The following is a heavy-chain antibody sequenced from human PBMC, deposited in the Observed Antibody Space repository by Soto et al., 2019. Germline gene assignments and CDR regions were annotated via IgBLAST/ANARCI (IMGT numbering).Heavy chain of an antibody. CDR3: ARSRTGDV. CDR1: GYTFTSYA. CDR2: IVVGSGNT. Sequence: SVKVSCKASGYTFTSYAMQWVRQARGQRLEWIGWIVVGSGNTNYAQKLQERVTITRDMSTSTANMELNSLRAEDTAVYYCARSRTGDVWGQGTTVTVSS. V-gene: IGHV1-58*02. J-gene: IGHJ6*02.